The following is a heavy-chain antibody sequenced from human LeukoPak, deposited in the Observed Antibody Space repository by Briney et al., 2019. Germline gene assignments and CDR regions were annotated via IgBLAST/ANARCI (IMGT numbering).Heavy chain of an antibody. CDR1: GFTFSSYW. D-gene: IGHD3-10*01. CDR2: IKQDGSEK. V-gene: IGHV3-7*01. J-gene: IGHJ3*02. CDR3: ARDGSGYDDAFDI. Sequence: GGSLRLSCAASGFTFSSYWMSWVRQAPGKGLEWVANIKQDGSEKYYVNSVKGRFTISRDNAKNPLYLQMNSLRAEDTAVYYCARDGSGYDDAFDIWGQGTMVTVSS.